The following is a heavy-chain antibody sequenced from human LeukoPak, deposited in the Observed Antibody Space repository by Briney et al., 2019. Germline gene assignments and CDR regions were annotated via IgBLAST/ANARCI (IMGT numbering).Heavy chain of an antibody. D-gene: IGHD6-6*01. CDR1: GGSFSGYY. V-gene: IGHV4-34*01. Sequence: KPSETLSPTCAVYGGSFSGYYWSWIRQPPGKGLEWIGEINHSGSTNYNPSLKSRVTISADTSKNQFSLKLSSVTAADTAVYYCARGRLVSSQPFDYWGQGTLVTVSS. CDR3: ARGRLVSSQPFDY. CDR2: INHSGST. J-gene: IGHJ4*02.